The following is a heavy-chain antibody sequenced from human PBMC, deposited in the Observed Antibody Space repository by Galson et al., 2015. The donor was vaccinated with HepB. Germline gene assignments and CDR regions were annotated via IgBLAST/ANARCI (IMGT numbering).Heavy chain of an antibody. CDR2: ISSSSSYI. J-gene: IGHJ6*03. Sequence: SLRLSCAASGFTFSSYAMSWVRQAPGKGLEWVSSISSSSSYIYYADSVKGRFTTSRDNAKNSLNLQMNSLRAEDTAVYYCARRDGGTVTTGDLFGYYYYYMDVWGKGTTVTVSS. V-gene: IGHV3-21*01. CDR1: GFTFSSYA. D-gene: IGHD4-11*01. CDR3: ARRDGGTVTTGDLFGYYYYYMDV.